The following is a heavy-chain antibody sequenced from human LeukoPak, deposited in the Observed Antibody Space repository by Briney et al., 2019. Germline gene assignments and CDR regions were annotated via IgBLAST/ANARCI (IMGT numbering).Heavy chain of an antibody. CDR3: ARLYSRAGPFDY. V-gene: IGHV3-21*01. CDR2: ISSSKTYI. D-gene: IGHD5-18*01. CDR1: GFTFSSYS. Sequence: AGSLRLSCAASGFTFSSYSMSWVRHAQGKGLGWVSSISSSKTYIYYADSVKGRFTISRDNVKNSLYLQMNSLRAEGTAMYYCARLYSRAGPFDYWGQGTLVTVSS. J-gene: IGHJ4*02.